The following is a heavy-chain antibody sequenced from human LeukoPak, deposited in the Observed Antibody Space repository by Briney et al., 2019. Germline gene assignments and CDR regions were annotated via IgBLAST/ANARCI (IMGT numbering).Heavy chain of an antibody. CDR3: ESWVPPFDY. CDR2: IYSGGGT. Sequence: GGSLRLSCAASGFTVNDNQMNWVRQAPGKGPEWVPVIYSGGGTFYADSVKGRFTISRDNSKNTLYLQMNSLRPEDTAVYYCESWVPPFDYWGQGILVTVSS. J-gene: IGHJ4*02. D-gene: IGHD1-1*01. CDR1: GFTVNDNQ. V-gene: IGHV3-66*01.